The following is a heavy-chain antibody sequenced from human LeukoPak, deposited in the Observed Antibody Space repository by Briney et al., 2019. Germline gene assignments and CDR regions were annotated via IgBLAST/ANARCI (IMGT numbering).Heavy chain of an antibody. Sequence: ASVKVSCKASGYTSTSYGISWVRQAPGQRHEWMGWGSAYNGNTNYAQMFQGRVTMTTDTSTSTAYMELRSLRSDDTAVYYCARDVSPGITVAGITLDYWGQGTLVTVSS. CDR1: GYTSTSYG. CDR3: ARDVSPGITVAGITLDY. J-gene: IGHJ4*02. CDR2: GSAYNGNT. D-gene: IGHD6-19*01. V-gene: IGHV1-18*01.